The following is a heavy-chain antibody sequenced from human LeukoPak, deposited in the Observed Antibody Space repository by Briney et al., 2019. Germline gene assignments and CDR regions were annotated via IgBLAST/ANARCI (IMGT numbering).Heavy chain of an antibody. CDR2: INSNSGGT. CDR3: AKVLSRSYLYYFDN. D-gene: IGHD1-26*01. V-gene: IGHV1-2*02. CDR1: GYTFTGYY. Sequence: GSVNVSCKASGYTFTGYYMHWVRQAPGQGLEWMGWINSNSGGTNYAQKFQGRVTRTRDTSISTAYMELSRLRSDDTAVYYCAKVLSRSYLYYFDNWGQGTLVTVSS. J-gene: IGHJ4*02.